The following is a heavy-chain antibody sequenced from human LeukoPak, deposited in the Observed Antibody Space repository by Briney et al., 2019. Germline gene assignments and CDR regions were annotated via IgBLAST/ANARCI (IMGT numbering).Heavy chain of an antibody. V-gene: IGHV2-5*01. CDR1: GFSLSTSGVG. CDR2: IYWNDDK. Sequence: SGPTLVKPTQTLTLTCTFSGFSLSTSGVGVGRIRQPPGKALEWLALIYWNDDKRYSPSLKSRLTITKDTSKNQVVLTMTNMDPVDTATYYCAHRFGVVFFDYWGQGTLVTVSS. CDR3: AHRFGVVFFDY. D-gene: IGHD3-3*01. J-gene: IGHJ4*02.